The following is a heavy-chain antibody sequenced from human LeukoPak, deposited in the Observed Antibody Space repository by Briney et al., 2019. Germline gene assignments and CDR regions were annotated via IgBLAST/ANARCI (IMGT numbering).Heavy chain of an antibody. CDR1: GDSISSGSFY. CDR2: VSSSGRT. CDR3: ARKVPNDSSGYYYRGQFDP. Sequence: SETLSLTCTVSGDSISSGSFYWSWIRQAAGKGLEWIGRVSSSGRTTYNPSLKSRVTISVDTSKNQFSLKLSSVTAADTAVYYCARKVPNDSSGYYYRGQFDPWGQGTLVTVSS. V-gene: IGHV4-61*10. J-gene: IGHJ5*02. D-gene: IGHD3-22*01.